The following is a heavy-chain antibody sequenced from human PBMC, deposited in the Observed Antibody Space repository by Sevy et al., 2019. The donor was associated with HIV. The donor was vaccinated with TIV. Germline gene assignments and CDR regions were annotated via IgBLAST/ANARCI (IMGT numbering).Heavy chain of an antibody. D-gene: IGHD3-3*01. CDR2: IYYSGST. V-gene: IGHV4-39*01. CDR3: ASHDKYLTGPRFLAWFTWFDP. Sequence: SETLSLTCTVSGGSISSSSYYWGWIRQPPGKGLEWIGSIYYSGSTYYNPSLKSRVTISVDTSKNQFSLKLSSVTAADTALYYCASHDKYLTGPRFLAWFTWFDPWGQGTLVTVSS. J-gene: IGHJ5*02. CDR1: GGSISSSSYY.